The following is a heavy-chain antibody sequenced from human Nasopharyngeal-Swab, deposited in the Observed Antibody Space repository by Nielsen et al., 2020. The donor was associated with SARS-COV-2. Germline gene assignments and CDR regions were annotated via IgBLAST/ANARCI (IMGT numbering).Heavy chain of an antibody. D-gene: IGHD6-13*01. V-gene: IGHV3-9*01. CDR1: GFTFDDYA. CDR3: AKDYSPTGYSAFDI. J-gene: IGHJ3*02. Sequence: SLKISCAASGFTFDDYAMHWVRQAPGKGLEWVSGISWNSGSIGYADPVKGRFTISRDNAKNSLYLQMNSLRAEDTALYYCAKDYSPTGYSAFDIWGQGTMVTVSS. CDR2: ISWNSGSI.